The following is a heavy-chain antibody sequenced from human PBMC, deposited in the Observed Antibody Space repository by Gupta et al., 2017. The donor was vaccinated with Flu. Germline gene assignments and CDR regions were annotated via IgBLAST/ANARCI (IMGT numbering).Heavy chain of an antibody. Sequence: GGGVVQPGRSLRLSCAASGFTFSSYGMHWVRQAPGKGLEWVAVIWYDGSNKYYADSVKGRFTISRDNSKNTLYLQMNSLRAEDTAVYYCASGGDCGGDCALGYWGQGTLVTVSS. D-gene: IGHD2-21*02. CDR1: GFTFSSYG. CDR3: ASGGDCGGDCALGY. J-gene: IGHJ4*02. CDR2: IWYDGSNK. V-gene: IGHV3-33*01.